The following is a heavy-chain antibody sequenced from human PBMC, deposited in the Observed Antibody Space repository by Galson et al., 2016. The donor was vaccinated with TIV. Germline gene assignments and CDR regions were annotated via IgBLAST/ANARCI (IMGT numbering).Heavy chain of an antibody. J-gene: IGHJ4*01. CDR2: IILVVGLA. CDR3: AKDIHGSADWSRPSMSDY. D-gene: IGHD1-26*01. CDR1: GGTLSTYT. Sequence: SVKVSCKASGGTLSTYTISWVRQAPGQGLEWMGRIILVVGLANYAQKFQGRFTITADRSTTTAYMELRSLTSEDTAVYYCAKDIHGSADWSRPSMSDYWGRGTLVTVSS. V-gene: IGHV1-69*02.